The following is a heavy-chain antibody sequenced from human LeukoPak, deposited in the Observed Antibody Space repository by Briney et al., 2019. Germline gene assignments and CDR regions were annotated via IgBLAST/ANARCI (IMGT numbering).Heavy chain of an antibody. J-gene: IGHJ4*02. CDR2: ISSSGSTI. CDR1: GFTFSDYY. V-gene: IGHV3-11*01. D-gene: IGHD4-11*01. Sequence: GGSLRLSCAASGFTFSDYYMSWTRQAPGKGLEWVSYISSSGSTIYYADSVKGRFTISRDNAKNSLYLQMNSLRAEDTAVYYCARDSHDYSGAFDYWGQGTLVTVSS. CDR3: ARDSHDYSGAFDY.